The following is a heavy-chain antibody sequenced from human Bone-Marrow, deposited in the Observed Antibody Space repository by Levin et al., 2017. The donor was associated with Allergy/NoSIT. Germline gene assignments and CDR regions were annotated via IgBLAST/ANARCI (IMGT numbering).Heavy chain of an antibody. CDR1: GFTFDDYT. CDR2: ISWDGGST. D-gene: IGHD1-26*01. CDR3: AKDMGRATMHYFDY. J-gene: IGHJ4*02. Sequence: GGSLRLSCAASGFTFDDYTMHWVRQAPGKGLEWVSLISWDGGSTYYADSVKGRFTISRDNSKNSLYLQMNSLRTEDTALYYCAKDMGRATMHYFDYWGQGTLVTVSS. V-gene: IGHV3-43*01.